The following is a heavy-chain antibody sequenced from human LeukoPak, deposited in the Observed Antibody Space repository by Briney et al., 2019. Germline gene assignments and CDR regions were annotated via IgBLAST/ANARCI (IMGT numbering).Heavy chain of an antibody. Sequence: GASVKVSCKASGYTFTSYAMHWVRQAPGQRLEWMGWINAGNGNTKYSQEFQGRVTITRDTSASTAYMELSSLRSDDMAVYYCAREGYGDYHFDYWGQGTLVTVSS. J-gene: IGHJ4*02. CDR3: AREGYGDYHFDY. D-gene: IGHD4-17*01. CDR2: INAGNGNT. V-gene: IGHV1-3*03. CDR1: GYTFTSYA.